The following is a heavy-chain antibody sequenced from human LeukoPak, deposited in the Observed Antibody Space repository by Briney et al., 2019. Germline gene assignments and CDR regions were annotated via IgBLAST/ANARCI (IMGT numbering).Heavy chain of an antibody. CDR2: ISSNGDNT. Sequence: AGGSLRLSGSVSGFTFSTYVMHWVRQAPGKGLEYVSAISSNGDNTYYADSVKGRFTISRDNSRHTLYLQMNSLGAEDTALYYCAKDKEYSGFGPILSGYYYGMDVWGKGTTVTVSS. D-gene: IGHD5-12*01. J-gene: IGHJ6*04. CDR1: GFTFSTYV. V-gene: IGHV3-64*04. CDR3: AKDKEYSGFGPILSGYYYGMDV.